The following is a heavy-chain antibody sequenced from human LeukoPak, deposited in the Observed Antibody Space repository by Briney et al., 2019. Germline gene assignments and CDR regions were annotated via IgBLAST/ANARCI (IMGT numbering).Heavy chain of an antibody. V-gene: IGHV3-64*01. CDR2: ISSNGGST. Sequence: GGSLRLSCAASGFTSSSYAMHWVRQAPGKGLEYVSAISSNGGSTYYANSVKGRFTISRDNSKNTLYLQMGSLKAEDMAVYYCARDPSSSWYFDYWGQGTLATVSS. J-gene: IGHJ4*02. D-gene: IGHD6-13*01. CDR3: ARDPSSSWYFDY. CDR1: GFTSSSYA.